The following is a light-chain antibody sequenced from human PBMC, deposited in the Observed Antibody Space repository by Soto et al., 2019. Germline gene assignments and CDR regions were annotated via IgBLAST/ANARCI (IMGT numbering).Light chain of an antibody. V-gene: IGKV1-5*03. J-gene: IGKJ1*01. CDR2: KAS. CDR1: QSISSW. CDR3: QHYNTYPWT. Sequence: IQITQSAAILSASVGDRVTITCRASQSISSWLAWYQQKPGKAPNLLIHKASHLESGVPSRFSGSGSGTEFTLTISSLQPGDFATYYRQHYNTYPWTFGQGTKVDI.